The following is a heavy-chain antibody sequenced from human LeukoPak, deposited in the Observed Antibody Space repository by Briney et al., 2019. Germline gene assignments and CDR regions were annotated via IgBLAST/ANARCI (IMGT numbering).Heavy chain of an antibody. CDR1: GGSISSSSYY. V-gene: IGHV4-39*07. CDR2: IYYSGST. Sequence: SETLSLTCTVSGGSISSSSYYGGWLRQPPGTGLGWLGSIYYSGSTYYNPSLKSRVTISVDTSKNQFSLKLSSVTAADTAVYYCASASGSYGWFDPWGQGTLVTVSS. CDR3: ASASGSYGWFDP. D-gene: IGHD1-26*01. J-gene: IGHJ5*02.